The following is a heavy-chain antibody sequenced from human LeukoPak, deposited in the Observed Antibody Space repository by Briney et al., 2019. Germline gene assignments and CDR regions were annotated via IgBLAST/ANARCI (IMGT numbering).Heavy chain of an antibody. D-gene: IGHD2-2*01. CDR3: ARDYCSSTSCSDY. J-gene: IGHJ4*02. CDR2: ISSSSSYI. Sequence: GGSLRLSCAASGFTFSSYAMSWVRQAPGKGLEWVSSISSSSSYIYYADSVKGRFTISRDNAKNSLYLQMNSLRAEDTAVYYCARDYCSSTSCSDYWGQGTLVTVSS. V-gene: IGHV3-21*01. CDR1: GFTFSSYA.